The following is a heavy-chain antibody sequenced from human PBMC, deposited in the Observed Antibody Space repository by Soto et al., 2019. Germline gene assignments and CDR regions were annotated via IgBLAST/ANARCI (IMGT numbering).Heavy chain of an antibody. J-gene: IGHJ3*02. CDR3: AKDRGYSGYHLFLHAFDI. D-gene: IGHD5-12*01. V-gene: IGHV3-9*01. Sequence: EVQLVESGGGLVQPGRSLRLSCAASGFTFDDYAMHWVRQAPGKGLEWVSGISWNSGSMGSADSVKGRFTISRDNAKNSLYLQMNSLRAEDTALYYCAKDRGYSGYHLFLHAFDIWGQGTMVTVSS. CDR2: ISWNSGSM. CDR1: GFTFDDYA.